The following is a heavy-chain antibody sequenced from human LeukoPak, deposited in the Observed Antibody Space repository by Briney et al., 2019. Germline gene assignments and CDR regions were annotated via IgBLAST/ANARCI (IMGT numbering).Heavy chain of an antibody. D-gene: IGHD3-9*01. CDR2: ISSSSSYI. CDR3: ARDRYDILTGCSDC. CDR1: GFTFSSYS. Sequence: GGSLRLSCAASGFTFSSYSMNWVRQAPGKGLEWVSSISSSSSYIYYADSVKGRFTIPRDNAKNSLYLQMNSLRAEDTAVYYCARDRYDILTGCSDCWGQGTLVTVSS. V-gene: IGHV3-21*01. J-gene: IGHJ4*02.